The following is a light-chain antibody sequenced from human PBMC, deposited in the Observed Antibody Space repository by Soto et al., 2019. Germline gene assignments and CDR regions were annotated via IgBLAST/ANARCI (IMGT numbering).Light chain of an antibody. CDR1: QGISSY. V-gene: IGKV1-9*01. Sequence: DIQLTQSPSFLSASVGDRVTITCRASQGISSYLAWYQQKPGKAPNLLIYAASTLQSGVPSRFSGSGSGTEFTLTISSLQPDYFATYYCQQLNNYPFTFGPWTKVDIK. J-gene: IGKJ3*01. CDR3: QQLNNYPFT. CDR2: AAS.